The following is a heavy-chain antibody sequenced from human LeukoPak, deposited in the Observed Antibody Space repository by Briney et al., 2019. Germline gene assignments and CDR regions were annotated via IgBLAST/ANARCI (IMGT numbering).Heavy chain of an antibody. V-gene: IGHV4-34*01. Sequence: SETLSLTWAVYGGSFSGYYWGWIGKPPGKGREWIVTIHDSGNTYYNPPLMSRVTISVDTSQNQFSLKLSSVTAADTAVYYCARQHASGSYYVGYWGQGTLVTVSS. CDR1: GGSFSGYY. J-gene: IGHJ4*02. D-gene: IGHD3-10*01. CDR2: IHDSGNT. CDR3: ARQHASGSYYVGY.